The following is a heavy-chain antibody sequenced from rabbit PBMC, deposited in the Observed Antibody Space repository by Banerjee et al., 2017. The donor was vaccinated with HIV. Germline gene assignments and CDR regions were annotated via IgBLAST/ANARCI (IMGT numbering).Heavy chain of an antibody. CDR2: IYAGSSGST. D-gene: IGHD8-1*01. CDR3: ARDAGTSFSTYGMDL. CDR1: GFSFSSTYW. V-gene: IGHV1S45*01. J-gene: IGHJ3*01. Sequence: QQQLEESGGGLVKPGGTLTLTCTASGFSFSSTYWMSWVRQAPGKGLEWIACIYAGSSGSTYSASWAKGRFTISKTSSTTVTLQMTSLTAADTATYFCARDAGTSFSTYGMDLWGQGTLVTVS.